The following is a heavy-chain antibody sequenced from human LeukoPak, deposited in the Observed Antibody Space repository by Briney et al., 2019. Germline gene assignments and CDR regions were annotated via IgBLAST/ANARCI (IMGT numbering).Heavy chain of an antibody. CDR3: ARGIFLEWFPYYGMDV. CDR1: GGSISSYY. D-gene: IGHD3-3*01. CDR2: IYYSGST. J-gene: IGHJ6*02. Sequence: EPSETLSLTCTVSGGSISSYYWSWIRQPPGKGLEWIGYIYYSGSTNYNPSLKSRVTISVDTSKNQFSLKLSSVTAADTAVYYCARGIFLEWFPYYGMDVWGQGTTVTVSS. V-gene: IGHV4-59*01.